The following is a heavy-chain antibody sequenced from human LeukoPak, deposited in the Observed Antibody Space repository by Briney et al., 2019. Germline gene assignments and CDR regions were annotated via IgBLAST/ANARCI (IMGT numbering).Heavy chain of an antibody. CDR3: ARDGSVGYSNYFDC. CDR1: GFTFSSYE. V-gene: IGHV3-48*03. D-gene: IGHD1-26*01. J-gene: IGHJ4*01. Sequence: GSPRLSCAASGFTFSSYEMNWVCQAPGKGLEWVSYISSSGSTTYYADSVKGRFTISRDNAKNSVYLQMNSLRAEDTAVYYCARDGSVGYSNYFDCWGQGRLVSVSS. CDR2: ISSSGSTT.